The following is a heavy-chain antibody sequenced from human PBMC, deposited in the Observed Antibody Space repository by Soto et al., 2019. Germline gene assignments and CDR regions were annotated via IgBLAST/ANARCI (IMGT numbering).Heavy chain of an antibody. V-gene: IGHV3-23*01. CDR3: AKDIAMVVSPPTFDY. J-gene: IGHJ4*02. D-gene: IGHD5-18*01. Sequence: GGSLRLSCAASGFTFSSYAMSWVRQAPGKGLEWVSLISGSGGSKYYADSVKGRFTISRDNSKNTLYLQMNGLRGEDTAVYYCAKDIAMVVSPPTFDYWGQGTLVTVSS. CDR1: GFTFSSYA. CDR2: ISGSGGSK.